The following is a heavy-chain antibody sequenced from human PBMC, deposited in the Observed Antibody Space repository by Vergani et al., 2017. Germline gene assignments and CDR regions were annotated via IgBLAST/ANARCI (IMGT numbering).Heavy chain of an antibody. CDR1: GGTFSNHV. V-gene: IGHV1-69*01. CDR3: AIDGGSGVEVPAAIRYNYYEMDV. D-gene: IGHD2-2*01. CDR2: ILPLFGTP. Sequence: QVQLVQSGAEVKKPGSSVKVSCKSSGGTFSNHVLAWVRQAPGQGLEWMGGILPLFGTPTDAQRFQGRVTITADESTTTAYMELTSLTSEDSAIYYCAIDGGSGVEVPAAIRYNYYEMDVWGEGTTVTVSS. J-gene: IGHJ6*04.